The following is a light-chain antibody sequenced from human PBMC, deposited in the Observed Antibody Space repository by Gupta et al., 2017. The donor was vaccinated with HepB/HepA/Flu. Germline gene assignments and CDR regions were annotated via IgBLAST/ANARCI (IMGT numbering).Light chain of an antibody. J-gene: IGKJ4*01. V-gene: IGKV1-33*01. CDR1: QDISNY. CDR3: QQDDNLPFT. Sequence: TQSPSSLSASVGDRVTITCQASQDISNYLNWYQQKPGKAPKLLIYDASNLETGVPSRFSGSGSGTDFTFTISSLQPEDFATYYCQQDDNLPFTFGGGTKVEIK. CDR2: DAS.